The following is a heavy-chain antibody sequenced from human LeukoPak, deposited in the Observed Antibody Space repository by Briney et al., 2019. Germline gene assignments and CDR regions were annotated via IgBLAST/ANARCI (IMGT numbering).Heavy chain of an antibody. Sequence: GGSLRLSCAASGFTFSSYAMSWVRQAPGKGLEWVSAISGSGGSTYYADSVKGRFTISRDNSKNTLYLQMNSLRVEDTAVYYCAKGSLSGGTCYFDYWGQGTLVTVSS. CDR2: ISGSGGST. D-gene: IGHD2-15*01. CDR1: GFTFSSYA. CDR3: AKGSLSGGTCYFDY. V-gene: IGHV3-23*01. J-gene: IGHJ4*02.